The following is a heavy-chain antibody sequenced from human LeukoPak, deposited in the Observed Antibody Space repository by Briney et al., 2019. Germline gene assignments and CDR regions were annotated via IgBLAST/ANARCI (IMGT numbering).Heavy chain of an antibody. Sequence: SETLSLTCAVYGGSFSGYYWSWIRQPPGKGLEWIGEINHSGSTNYNPSLKSRVTISVDTSKNQFSLKLSSVTAADTAVYYCARVALMTTTDYWGQGTLVTVSS. D-gene: IGHD4-11*01. CDR3: ARVALMTTTDY. J-gene: IGHJ4*02. V-gene: IGHV4-34*01. CDR1: GGSFSGYY. CDR2: INHSGST.